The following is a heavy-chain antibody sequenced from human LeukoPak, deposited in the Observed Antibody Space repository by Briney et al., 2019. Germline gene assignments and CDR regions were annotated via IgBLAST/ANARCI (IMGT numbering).Heavy chain of an antibody. CDR3: ARDRYCSSTSCPTGDDAFDI. Sequence: GGSLRLSCAASGFTFSSYWMHWVRQAPGKGLVWVSRINSDGSSTSYADSVEGRFTISRDNAKNTLYLQMNSLRAEDTAVYYCARDRYCSSTSCPTGDDAFDIWGQGTMVTVSS. V-gene: IGHV3-74*01. CDR1: GFTFSSYW. D-gene: IGHD2-2*01. CDR2: INSDGSST. J-gene: IGHJ3*02.